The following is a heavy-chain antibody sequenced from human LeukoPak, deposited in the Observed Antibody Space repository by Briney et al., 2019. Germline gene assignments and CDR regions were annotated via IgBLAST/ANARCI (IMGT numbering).Heavy chain of an antibody. CDR1: GFTFEKYV. V-gene: IGHV3-23*01. J-gene: IGHJ4*02. CDR3: AEDLGWELPAEAY. CDR2: IYGSGVSI. D-gene: IGHD1-26*01. Sequence: PGGSLRLSCGASGFTFEKYVMNWVRQAPGKGLEWLATIYGSGVSISYADSVKGRFTISRDNSKNTLYLQMNSLRAEDTAMYFCAEDLGWELPAEAYWGQGILVTVSS.